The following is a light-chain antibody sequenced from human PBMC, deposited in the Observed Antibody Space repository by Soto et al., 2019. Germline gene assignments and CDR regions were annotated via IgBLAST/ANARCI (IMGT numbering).Light chain of an antibody. V-gene: IGKV3-20*01. CDR1: QSVSSSY. CDR3: HQYGSSPT. CDR2: GAS. J-gene: IGKJ1*01. Sequence: EIVLTQSPGTLSLSPGERATLSCSASQSVSSSYLAWYQQKPGQAPRLLIYGASSRATGIPDRFSGSGSGTDFTLTISRLEPEDFAVYYCHQYGSSPTFGQGTKVEIK.